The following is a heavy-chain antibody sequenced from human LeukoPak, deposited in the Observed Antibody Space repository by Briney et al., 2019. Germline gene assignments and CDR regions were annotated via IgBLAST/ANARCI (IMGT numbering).Heavy chain of an antibody. CDR1: GFTFIRHD. D-gene: IGHD3-16*01. Sequence: GGSLRLSCASGFTFIRHDMSWVRQTPGKGLEWVSGISGSHAGRLGATYYADSVQGRFTISRDNAKNTLYLQMNSLRDDDTAVYYCALFSAPGGWSQGTLVTVSS. CDR3: ALFSAPGG. CDR2: ISGSHAGRLGAT. V-gene: IGHV3-23*01. J-gene: IGHJ4*02.